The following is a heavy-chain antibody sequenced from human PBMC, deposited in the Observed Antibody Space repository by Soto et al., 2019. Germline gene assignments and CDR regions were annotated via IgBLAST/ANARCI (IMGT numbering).Heavy chain of an antibody. CDR3: ARDRVNYYDSSGYYYGWGYYYYYGMDV. J-gene: IGHJ6*02. V-gene: IGHV3-30-3*01. CDR1: GFTFSSYA. CDR2: ISYDGSNK. Sequence: LRLSCAASGFTFSSYAMHWVRQAPGKGLEWVAVISYDGSNKYYADSVKGRFTISRDNSKNTLYLQMNSLRAEDKAVYYCARDRVNYYDSSGYYYGWGYYYYYGMDVWGQGTTVTVSS. D-gene: IGHD3-22*01.